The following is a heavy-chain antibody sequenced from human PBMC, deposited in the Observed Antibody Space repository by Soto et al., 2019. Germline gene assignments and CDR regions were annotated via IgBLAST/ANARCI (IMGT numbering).Heavy chain of an antibody. D-gene: IGHD2-15*01. CDR2: ISAYNGNT. CDR1: GYTFTSYG. Sequence: QVQLVQSGAEVKKPGASVKVSCKASGYTFTSYGISLVRQAPGQGLEWMGWISAYNGNTNYAQKLQGRVTMTTDTSTSTAYMELRSLRSDDTAVYYCARDSGALGYCSGGSCYADYWGQGTLVTVSS. CDR3: ARDSGALGYCSGGSCYADY. V-gene: IGHV1-18*04. J-gene: IGHJ4*02.